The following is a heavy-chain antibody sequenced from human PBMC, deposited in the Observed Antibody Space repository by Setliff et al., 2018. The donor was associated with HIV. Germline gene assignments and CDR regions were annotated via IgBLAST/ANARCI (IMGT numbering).Heavy chain of an antibody. Sequence: SETLSLTCTVSGDSVNDRSYFWGWIRQPPGKGLEWIGTFYYNGDSRYNPSLKSRVTISVDTSKNQFSLKLSSVAAADTAVYYCARDDRCSGGCCYSYWGQGALVTVSS. V-gene: IGHV4-39*02. CDR3: ARDDRCSGGCCYSY. CDR1: GDSVNDRSYF. J-gene: IGHJ4*02. D-gene: IGHD2-15*01. CDR2: FYYNGDS.